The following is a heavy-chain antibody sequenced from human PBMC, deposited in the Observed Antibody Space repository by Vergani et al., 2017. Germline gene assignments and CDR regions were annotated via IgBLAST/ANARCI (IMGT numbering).Heavy chain of an antibody. D-gene: IGHD2-2*01. CDR2: IIPIFGTA. CDR3: AIGGGCRTSCFEEFDP. J-gene: IGHJ5*02. V-gene: IGHV1-69*18. CDR1: GGTFSSYA. Sequence: QVQLVQSGAEVKKPGSSVKVSCKASGGTFSSYAISWVRQAPGQGIEWMGRIIPIFGTANYAQKFQGRVTITADESTSTAYMELSSPRSEDTAVYYCAIGGGCRTSCFEEFDPWGQGTLVTVSS.